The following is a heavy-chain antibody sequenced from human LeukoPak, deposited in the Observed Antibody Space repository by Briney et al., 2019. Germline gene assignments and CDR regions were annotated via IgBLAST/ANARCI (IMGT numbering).Heavy chain of an antibody. Sequence: ASVNVSCKASGYTFTGYYMHWVRQAPGQGLEWMGWINPNSGGTNYAQKFQGRVTMTVDTSISTAYMQLSSLRSDDTAVYYCASPDYYGPGSYRFDSWVPGTLVTVSS. D-gene: IGHD3-10*01. V-gene: IGHV1-2*02. CDR3: ASPDYYGPGSYRFDS. CDR2: INPNSGGT. J-gene: IGHJ5*01. CDR1: GYTFTGYY.